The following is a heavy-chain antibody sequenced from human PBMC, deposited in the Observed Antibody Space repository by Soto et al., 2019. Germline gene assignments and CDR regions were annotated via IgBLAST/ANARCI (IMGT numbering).Heavy chain of an antibody. V-gene: IGHV4-59*01. CDR2: IYYSGST. J-gene: IGHJ4*02. Sequence: SETLSLTCTVSGGPISGYYWSWIRQPPGKGLEYIGYIYYSGSTNYNPSLKSRVTISLDTSRTQFSLTLSSVTAADTAVYHCARRRDGYIFDYWGQGNLVTVSS. D-gene: IGHD5-12*01. CDR3: ARRRDGYIFDY. CDR1: GGPISGYY.